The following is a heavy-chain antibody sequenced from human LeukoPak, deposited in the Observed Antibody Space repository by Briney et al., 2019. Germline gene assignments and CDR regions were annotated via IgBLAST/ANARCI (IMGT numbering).Heavy chain of an antibody. Sequence: PGGSVRLSCAASGFTFSSYWMHWVRQAPGKGLVWVSRINSDGSSTSYADSVKGRFTISRDNAKNTLYLQMNSLRAEDTAVYYCARDRYSGYDFGYWGQGTLVTVSS. CDR2: INSDGSST. D-gene: IGHD5-12*01. CDR1: GFTFSSYW. CDR3: ARDRYSGYDFGY. V-gene: IGHV3-74*01. J-gene: IGHJ4*02.